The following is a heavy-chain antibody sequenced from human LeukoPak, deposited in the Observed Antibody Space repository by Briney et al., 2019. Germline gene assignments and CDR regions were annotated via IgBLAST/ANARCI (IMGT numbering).Heavy chain of an antibody. CDR2: INHSGST. CDR3: ARWSSSSDAFDY. J-gene: IGHJ4*02. D-gene: IGHD6-6*01. V-gene: IGHV4-39*07. CDR1: GGSISSSSYY. Sequence: SETLSLTCTVSGGSISSSSYYWGWIRQPPGKGLEWIGEINHSGSTNYNPSLKSRVTISVDTSKKQSSLKLSSVTAADTAVYYCARWSSSSDAFDYWAQGTLVIVSS.